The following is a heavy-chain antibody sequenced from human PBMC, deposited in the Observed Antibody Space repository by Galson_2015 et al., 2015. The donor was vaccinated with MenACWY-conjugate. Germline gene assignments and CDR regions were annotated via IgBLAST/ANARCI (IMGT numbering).Heavy chain of an antibody. CDR3: ARGSMDNGNYFLAY. J-gene: IGHJ4*02. Sequence: SLSLSCAASGFAVGSNYITWVRQAPGKGLECVSVIYSGGSTSYADSVKGRVTVSRDNSENTLYLRMNGLRAEDTAVYYCARGSMDNGNYFLAYWGQGTLVTVSS. D-gene: IGHD2-2*03. CDR1: GFAVGSNY. CDR2: IYSGGST. V-gene: IGHV3-53*01.